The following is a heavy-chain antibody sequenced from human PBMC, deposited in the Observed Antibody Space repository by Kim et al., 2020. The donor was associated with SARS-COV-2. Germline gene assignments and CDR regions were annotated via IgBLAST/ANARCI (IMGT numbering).Heavy chain of an antibody. CDR2: INAGNGNT. D-gene: IGHD4-17*01. CDR3: AREATDYGDYEV. J-gene: IGHJ4*02. V-gene: IGHV1-3*01. CDR1: GYTFTSYA. Sequence: ASVKVSCKASGYTFTSYAMHWVRQAPGQRLEWMGWINAGNGNTKYSQKFQGRVTITRDTSASTAYMELSSLRSEDTAVYYCAREATDYGDYEVWGQGTLVTVSS.